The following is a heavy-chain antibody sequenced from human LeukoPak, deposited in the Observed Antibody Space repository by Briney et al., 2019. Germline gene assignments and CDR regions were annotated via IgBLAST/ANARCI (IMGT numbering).Heavy chain of an antibody. V-gene: IGHV3-23*01. CDR1: GFTYSGYA. D-gene: IGHD5-24*01. Sequence: PGGPLILSCEASGFTYSGYAMSWVRQAPGEGLEWVSLIIYTGANTYSTASVSGRFTISRDNSKDTLFLQMNSLRAEDTAIYYCARDIQLSTWGLGTMVTVSS. CDR3: ARDIQLST. J-gene: IGHJ3*01. CDR2: IIYTGANT.